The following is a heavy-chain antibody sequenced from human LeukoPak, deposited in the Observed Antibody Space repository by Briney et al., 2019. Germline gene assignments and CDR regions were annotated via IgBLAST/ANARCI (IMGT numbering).Heavy chain of an antibody. Sequence: GESLKISCKGSGFSFTSYWIGWFRQMPEKGLECMGSIYTVDSDTKYNPAFQRQITISVDKSINTAYLQWSSLKASDAAIYYCARGGSGWYFDYWGQGSLVTVSS. CDR3: ARGGSGWYFDY. CDR1: GFSFTSYW. D-gene: IGHD6-19*01. V-gene: IGHV5-51*01. CDR2: IYTVDSDT. J-gene: IGHJ4*02.